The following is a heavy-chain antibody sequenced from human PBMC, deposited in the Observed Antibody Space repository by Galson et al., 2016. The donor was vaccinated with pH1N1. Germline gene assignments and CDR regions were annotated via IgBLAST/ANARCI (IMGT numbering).Heavy chain of an antibody. J-gene: IGHJ4*02. Sequence: TLSLTCTVSGGSISTATYFWSWIRQPAGKGLEWIRRIYISGSTNYNPSLKSRVTISVDTSKNQLSLKLSSVTAADTAVYYCARETLGVAGLDHWGQGTLVTVSS. D-gene: IGHD6-19*01. V-gene: IGHV4-61*02. CDR1: GGSISTATYF. CDR3: ARETLGVAGLDH. CDR2: IYISGST.